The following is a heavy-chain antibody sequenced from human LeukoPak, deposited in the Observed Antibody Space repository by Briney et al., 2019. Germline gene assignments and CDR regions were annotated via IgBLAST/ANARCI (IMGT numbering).Heavy chain of an antibody. Sequence: PGGSLRLSCAASGFTVSSNYMSWVRQAPGKGLEWVSRISGDGSSTTYADSVKGRFTISRDNAKNTLYLQMNSLRAEDTAVYYCTRGYSGSYRIDYWGQGSLVTVSS. D-gene: IGHD1-26*01. CDR1: GFTVSSNY. J-gene: IGHJ4*02. CDR2: ISGDGSST. CDR3: TRGYSGSYRIDY. V-gene: IGHV3-74*01.